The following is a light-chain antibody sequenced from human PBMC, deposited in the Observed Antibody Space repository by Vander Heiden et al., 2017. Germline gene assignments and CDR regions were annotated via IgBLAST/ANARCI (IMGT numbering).Light chain of an antibody. Sequence: EIVMTQSPATLSVSPGERATLSCRASQSVSNKLAWYQQKPGQAPRLLIYAASTRATNIPTRFSGSGSGTDFTLTISSLQSEDFALYYCQQYKNWPLTFGGGAKVEIK. V-gene: IGKV3-15*01. CDR1: QSVSNK. CDR2: AAS. J-gene: IGKJ4*01. CDR3: QQYKNWPLT.